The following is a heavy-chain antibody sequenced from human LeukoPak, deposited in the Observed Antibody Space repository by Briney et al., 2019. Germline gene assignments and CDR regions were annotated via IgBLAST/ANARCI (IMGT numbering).Heavy chain of an antibody. J-gene: IGHJ4*02. CDR1: GYTFTDYN. V-gene: IGHV1-2*02. CDR3: ARSSSGCLLYFDC. CDR2: INPKSGGT. Sequence: ASVKVSCKASGYTFTDYNLNWVRQAPGEGVEWMGWINPKSGGTKFAQKHQGGVTMTADTSIDTAYLELSNLKSDDTAIYYCARSSSGCLLYFDCWGQGTLVTVSS. D-gene: IGHD6-19*01.